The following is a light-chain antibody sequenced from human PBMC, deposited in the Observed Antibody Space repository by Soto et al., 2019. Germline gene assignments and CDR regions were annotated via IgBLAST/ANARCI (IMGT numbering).Light chain of an antibody. CDR3: QHYNDYVVWT. CDR2: DVS. Sequence: DIQMTQSPSTLSASVVDRVTITCRASQSINNWLAWYQQKPGKAPNLLIYDVSSLGSGVPSRFSGSGSGTEFTLTISSLQPDDFATYYCQHYNDYVVWTFGQGTKVDIK. V-gene: IGKV1-5*01. J-gene: IGKJ1*01. CDR1: QSINNW.